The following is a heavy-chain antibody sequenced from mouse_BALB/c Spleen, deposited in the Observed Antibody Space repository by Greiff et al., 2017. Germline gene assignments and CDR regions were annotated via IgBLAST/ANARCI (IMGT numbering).Heavy chain of an antibody. CDR2: ISSGSSTI. D-gene: IGHD2-12*01. CDR3: ARGDDGDYFDY. Sequence: EVQGVESGGGLVQPGGSRKLSCAASGFTFSSFGMHWVRQAPEKGLEWVAYISSGSSTIYYADTVKGRFTISRDNPKNTLFLQMTSLRSEDTAMYYCARGDDGDYFDYWGQGTTLTVSS. CDR1: GFTFSSFG. J-gene: IGHJ2*01. V-gene: IGHV5-17*02.